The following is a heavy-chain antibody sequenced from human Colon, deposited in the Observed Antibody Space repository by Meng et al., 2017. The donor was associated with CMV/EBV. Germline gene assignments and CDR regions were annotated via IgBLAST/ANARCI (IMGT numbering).Heavy chain of an antibody. CDR2: IYCDDDK. Sequence: ESSPTQFKTNSTLSFFFTCSWLSRRTSAGGVGQIRQPPGKGLGWLALIYCDDDKHYSPSLMSRLTITKDTSKSRVVRTMTNMDPVDTATYNCVYKSRGRRFGGWFDTWGQGTLVTVSS. CDR3: VYKSRGRRFGGWFDT. J-gene: IGHJ5*02. D-gene: IGHD3-10*01. V-gene: IGHV2-5*02. CDR1: WLSRRTSAGG.